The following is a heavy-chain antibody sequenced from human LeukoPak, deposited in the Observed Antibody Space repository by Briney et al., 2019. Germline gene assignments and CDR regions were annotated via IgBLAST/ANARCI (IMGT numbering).Heavy chain of an antibody. J-gene: IGHJ4*02. CDR1: GFTFSSYA. Sequence: PGRSLRLSCAASGFTFSSYAMHWVRQAPGKGLEWVAVISYDGSNKYYADSVKGRFTISRDNSENTLYLQMNSLRAEDTAGYYCARDESISYYDFWSGPEGYWGQGTLVTVSS. CDR3: ARDESISYYDFWSGPEGY. CDR2: ISYDGSNK. V-gene: IGHV3-30-3*01. D-gene: IGHD3-3*01.